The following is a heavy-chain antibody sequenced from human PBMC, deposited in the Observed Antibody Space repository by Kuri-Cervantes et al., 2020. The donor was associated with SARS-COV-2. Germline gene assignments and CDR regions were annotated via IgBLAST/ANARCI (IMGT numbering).Heavy chain of an antibody. CDR2: IYYSGST. CDR3: ARAGVAAAGQDYYYYYGMDV. Sequence: GSLRLSCTVSGGSISSYYWSWIRQPPGKGLEWIGYIYYSGSTNYNPSLKSRVTISVDTSKNQFSLKLSSVTAADTAVYYCARAGVAAAGQDYYYYYGMDVWGQGTTVTVSS. CDR1: GGSISSYY. D-gene: IGHD6-13*01. V-gene: IGHV4-59*01. J-gene: IGHJ6*02.